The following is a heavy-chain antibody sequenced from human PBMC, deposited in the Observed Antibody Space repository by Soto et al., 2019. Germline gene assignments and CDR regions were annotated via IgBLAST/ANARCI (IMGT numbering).Heavy chain of an antibody. CDR2: ISSSGSTI. CDR3: ARAGYCSSTSCYKPYYYYMDV. Sequence: GGSLRLSCAASGFTFSDYYMSWIRQAPGKGLEWVSYISSSGSTIYYADSVKGRFTISRDNAKSSLYLQMNSLRAEDTAVYYCARAGYCSSTSCYKPYYYYMDVWGKGTTVTVSS. D-gene: IGHD2-2*02. J-gene: IGHJ6*03. CDR1: GFTFSDYY. V-gene: IGHV3-11*01.